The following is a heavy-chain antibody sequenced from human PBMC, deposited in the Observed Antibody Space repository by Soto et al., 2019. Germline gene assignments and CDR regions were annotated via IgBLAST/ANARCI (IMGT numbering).Heavy chain of an antibody. V-gene: IGHV4-39*01. J-gene: IGHJ4*02. D-gene: IGHD2-15*01. CDR2: IYYSGST. CDR1: GGSISSSSYY. Sequence: QLQLQESGPGLVKPSETLSLTCTVSGGSISSSSYYWGWIRQPPGKGLEWIGSIYYSGSTYYNLSLKSRVSISVDTSKNQFSLKLSSVTAADTAVYYCARHEVVAATQGFDYWGQGTLVTVAS. CDR3: ARHEVVAATQGFDY.